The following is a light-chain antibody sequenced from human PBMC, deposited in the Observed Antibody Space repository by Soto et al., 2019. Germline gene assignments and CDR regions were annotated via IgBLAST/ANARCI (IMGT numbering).Light chain of an antibody. J-gene: IGKJ4*01. CDR2: DAS. V-gene: IGKV3-20*01. CDR1: QSFNNY. Sequence: EIVLTQSPGTLSLSPGESATLSCRASQSFNNYLAWYQQKPGRSPRLLIYDASIRATGVPDRFSGSGSGTDFTLTISRLEPEDFVVYYCQQYGSSYFTFGGGTKVDIK. CDR3: QQYGSSYFT.